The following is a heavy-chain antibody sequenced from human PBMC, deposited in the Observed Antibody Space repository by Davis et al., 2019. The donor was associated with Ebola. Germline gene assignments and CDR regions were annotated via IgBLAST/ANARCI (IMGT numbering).Heavy chain of an antibody. Sequence: GESLKISCAASGFTFSSYAMSWVRQAPGKGLEWVSAISGSGGSTYYADSVKGRFTISRDNSKNTLYLQMNSLRAEDTAVYYCAKLYTLNFDYWGQGTLVTVSS. D-gene: IGHD2-2*02. CDR1: GFTFSSYA. V-gene: IGHV3-23*01. CDR2: ISGSGGST. CDR3: AKLYTLNFDY. J-gene: IGHJ4*02.